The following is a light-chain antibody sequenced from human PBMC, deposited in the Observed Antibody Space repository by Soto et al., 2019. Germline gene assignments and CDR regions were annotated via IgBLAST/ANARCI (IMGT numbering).Light chain of an antibody. CDR1: QSVNSN. V-gene: IGKV3-15*01. J-gene: IGKJ1*01. CDR3: QHYNNWPPWT. CDR2: GAS. Sequence: EIVMTQSPATLSVSPGERATLSCRASQSVNSNLAWYQQKPGQAPRLLIYGASTRATGIPARFSGSGSGTEFTLTISSLQSEDFAIYYCQHYNNWPPWTFGQGTTVEIK.